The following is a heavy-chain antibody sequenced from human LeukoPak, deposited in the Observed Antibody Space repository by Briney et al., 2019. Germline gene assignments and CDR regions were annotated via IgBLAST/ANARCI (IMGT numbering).Heavy chain of an antibody. Sequence: GGSLRLSCAASDFTVSGNYMSWVRQAPGKGLEWVSVIYPDANTYYADSVKGRFTISRDSSKNILFLQMNALRPEDTAVYFCVGDTGMDDYRGQGTLVTVSS. J-gene: IGHJ4*02. CDR1: DFTVSGNY. CDR3: VGDTGMDDY. D-gene: IGHD5-18*01. V-gene: IGHV3-53*01. CDR2: IYPDANT.